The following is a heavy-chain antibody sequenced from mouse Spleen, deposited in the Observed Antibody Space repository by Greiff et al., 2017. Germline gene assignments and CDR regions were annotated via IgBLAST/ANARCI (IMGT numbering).Heavy chain of an antibody. Sequence: VQLQQSGAELVRPGASVKLSCTASGFNIKDDYMHWVKQRPEQGLEWIGWIDPENGDTEYASKFQGKATITADTSSNTAYLQLSSLTSEDTAVYYCTTIYYGNSFDYWGQGTTLTVSS. V-gene: IGHV14-4*01. CDR1: GFNIKDDY. CDR2: IDPENGDT. J-gene: IGHJ2*01. CDR3: TTIYYGNSFDY. D-gene: IGHD2-1*01.